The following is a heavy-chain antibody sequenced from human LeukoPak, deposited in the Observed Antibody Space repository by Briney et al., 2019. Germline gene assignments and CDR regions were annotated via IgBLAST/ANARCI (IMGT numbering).Heavy chain of an antibody. V-gene: IGHV1-58*02. CDR1: GFTFRSSA. Sequence: SVKVSCKTSGFTFRSSAIQWVRQARGQRLEWIGWIVVGSGATSYAHYLQERLTIIRDMSTGTAYLELSGLRSEDTGIYYCAAETYTDSCCWFDPWGQGTLVTVSS. CDR2: IVVGSGAT. CDR3: AAETYTDSCCWFDP. J-gene: IGHJ5*02. D-gene: IGHD3-16*01.